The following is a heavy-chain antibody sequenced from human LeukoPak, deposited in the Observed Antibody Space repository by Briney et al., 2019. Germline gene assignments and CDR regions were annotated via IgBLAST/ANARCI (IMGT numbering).Heavy chain of an antibody. CDR1: GYAFTSYG. CDR2: IIPIFGTA. CDR3: ASRAVAGKGRYFQH. J-gene: IGHJ1*01. V-gene: IGHV1-69*13. D-gene: IGHD6-19*01. Sequence: SVKVSCKASGYAFTSYGISWVRQAPGQGLEWMGGIIPIFGTANYAQKFQGRVTITADESTSTAYMELSSLRSEDTAVYYCASRAVAGKGRYFQHWGQGTLVTVSS.